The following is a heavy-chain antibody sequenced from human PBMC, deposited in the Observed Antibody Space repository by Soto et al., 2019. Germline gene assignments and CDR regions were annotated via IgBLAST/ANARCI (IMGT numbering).Heavy chain of an antibody. CDR1: GDSITSGDFY. Sequence: QVRLQESGPGLVKPSQTLSLTCTVSGDSITSGDFYWTWIRQPPGKGLEWIGYVYYSGSTYFNPSLKSRVSMSVDTSKNQFSLKVYSVTSADTAVYYCARGEWELPIDYWGQGTLVTVSS. J-gene: IGHJ4*02. CDR3: ARGEWELPIDY. V-gene: IGHV4-30-4*01. D-gene: IGHD1-26*01. CDR2: VYYSGST.